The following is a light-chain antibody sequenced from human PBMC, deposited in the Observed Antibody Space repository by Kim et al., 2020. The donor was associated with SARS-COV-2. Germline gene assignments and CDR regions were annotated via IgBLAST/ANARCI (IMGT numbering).Light chain of an antibody. V-gene: IGLV3-21*04. CDR3: QVWDSSSDHPSWV. CDR1: NIGSKS. Sequence: GKTAGITCGGNNIGSKSGHWYQQKPGQAPVLVIYYDSDRPSGIPERFSGSNSGNTATLTISRVEAGDEADYYCQVWDSSSDHPSWVFGGGTQLTVL. CDR2: YDS. J-gene: IGLJ3*02.